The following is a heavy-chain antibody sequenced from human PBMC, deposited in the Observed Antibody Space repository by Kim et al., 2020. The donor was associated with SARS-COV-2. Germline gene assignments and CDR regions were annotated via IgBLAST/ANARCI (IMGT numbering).Heavy chain of an antibody. CDR1: GGSISSYY. V-gene: IGHV4-59*08. Sequence: SETLSLTCTVSGGSISSYYWSWIRQPPGKGLEWIGYIYYSGSTNYNPSLKSRVTISVDTSKNQFSLKLSSVTAADTAVYYCARTPEDIVVVPAAIAAAGETYYYYMDVWGKGTTVTVSS. CDR3: ARTPEDIVVVPAAIAAAGETYYYYMDV. J-gene: IGHJ6*03. D-gene: IGHD2-2*02. CDR2: IYYSGST.